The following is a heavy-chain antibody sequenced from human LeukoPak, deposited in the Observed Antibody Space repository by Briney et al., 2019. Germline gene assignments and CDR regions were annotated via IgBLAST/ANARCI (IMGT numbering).Heavy chain of an antibody. V-gene: IGHV4-59*01. CDR1: GGSISYYY. D-gene: IGHD4-17*01. CDR3: AREDPQTTVPEGMDV. CDR2: IYYSGTT. J-gene: IGHJ6*02. Sequence: PSETLSLTCTVSGGSISYYYWSWIRQSPGKGLEWIGYIYYSGTTNYNPSLKSRVTISVDTSKHQFSLQLRSVTAADTAVYYCAREDPQTTVPEGMDVWGQGTTVTVSS.